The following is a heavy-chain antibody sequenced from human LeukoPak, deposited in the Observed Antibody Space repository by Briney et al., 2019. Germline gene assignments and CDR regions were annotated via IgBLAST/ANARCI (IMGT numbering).Heavy chain of an antibody. Sequence: SQTLSLTCTVSGGSISSGSYYWSWIRQPAGKGLEWIGRIYTSGSTNYNPSLKSRVTISVDTSKNQFSLKLSSVTAADTAVYYCARGPDCSSTSCYFPKYYYYYAMDVWGQGTTVTVSS. V-gene: IGHV4-61*02. CDR3: ARGPDCSSTSCYFPKYYYYYAMDV. CDR1: GGSISSGSYY. CDR2: IYTSGST. J-gene: IGHJ6*02. D-gene: IGHD2-2*01.